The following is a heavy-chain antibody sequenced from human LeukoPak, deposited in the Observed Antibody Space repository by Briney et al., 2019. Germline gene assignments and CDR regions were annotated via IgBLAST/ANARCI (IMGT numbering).Heavy chain of an antibody. Sequence: SGGSLRLSCAASGFTFDDYGMSWVRQAPGKGLEWVSGINWNGGSTGYADSVKGRFTISRDNAKNSLYLQMNSLRAEDTALYYCAREPGIAVAGPYFDYWGQGTLVTVSS. CDR3: AREPGIAVAGPYFDY. J-gene: IGHJ4*02. V-gene: IGHV3-20*04. CDR2: INWNGGST. CDR1: GFTFDDYG. D-gene: IGHD6-19*01.